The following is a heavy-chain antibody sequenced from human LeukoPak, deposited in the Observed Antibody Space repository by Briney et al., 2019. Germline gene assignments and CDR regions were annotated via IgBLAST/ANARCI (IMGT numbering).Heavy chain of an antibody. V-gene: IGHV3-7*01. CDR1: GFTFSTSW. CDR3: AWYSRSSEAY. CDR2: IKQDGSEE. D-gene: IGHD6-6*01. Sequence: AGGSLRLSCAASGFTFSTSWMSWVRLAPGRGLEWVANIKQDGSEENYVDSVKGRFTISRDNAKDLLYLQMNSLRVEDTAMYYCAWYSRSSEAYWGQGTLVTVSS. J-gene: IGHJ4*02.